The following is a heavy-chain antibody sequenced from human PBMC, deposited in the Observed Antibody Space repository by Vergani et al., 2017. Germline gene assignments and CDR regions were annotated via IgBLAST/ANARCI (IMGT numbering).Heavy chain of an antibody. CDR3: ARLKRDYRRPPDYHYYQYMDV. Sequence: EVQLLESGGGLVQPGGSLRLSCAASGFTFSTYAMTWVRQAPGKGLEWVSTISSDGGSTYYADSVKGRFTISRDNSKNTLSLQMNSLTAEDTAIYYCARLKRDYRRPPDYHYYQYMDVWGKGTTVTVSS. D-gene: IGHD5-12*01. CDR2: ISSDGGST. V-gene: IGHV3-23*01. J-gene: IGHJ6*03. CDR1: GFTFSTYA.